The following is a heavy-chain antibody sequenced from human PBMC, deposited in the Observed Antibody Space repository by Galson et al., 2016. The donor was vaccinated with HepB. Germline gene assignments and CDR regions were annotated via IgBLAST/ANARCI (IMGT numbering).Heavy chain of an antibody. Sequence: SLRLSCAASGFTFSSYNMNWVRQAPGKGLEWVSYFSSSTGNILYPDSVKGRFTVSRDNARNSMYLQMNSLRVEDTAVYYCARSKDSRWYSSFDYWGQGTLASVSS. D-gene: IGHD6-13*01. CDR1: GFTFSSYN. J-gene: IGHJ4*02. CDR3: ARSKDSRWYSSFDY. CDR2: FSSSTGNI. V-gene: IGHV3-48*04.